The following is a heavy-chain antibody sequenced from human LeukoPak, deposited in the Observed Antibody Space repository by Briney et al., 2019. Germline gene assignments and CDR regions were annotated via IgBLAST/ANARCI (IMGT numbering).Heavy chain of an antibody. CDR1: GGTFSSYA. D-gene: IGHD2-15*01. V-gene: IGHV1-69*04. Sequence: ASVKVSCKASGGTFSSYAISWVRQAPGQGLAWMGRIIPILGIANYAQKFQGRVTITADKSTSTAYMELSSLRSEDTAVYYCARDVGRRATENYWGQGTLVTVSS. J-gene: IGHJ4*02. CDR2: IIPILGIA. CDR3: ARDVGRRATENY.